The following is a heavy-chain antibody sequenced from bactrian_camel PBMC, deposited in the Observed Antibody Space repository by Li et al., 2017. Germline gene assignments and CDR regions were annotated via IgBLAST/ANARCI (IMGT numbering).Heavy chain of an antibody. Sequence: HVQLVESGGGSVDAGGSLRLSCVLTGFTFGRYCMGWYRQPSPVGREGVADLDVDGTTYYTDSVKGRSTISRDNAKRTLYLQMNNLKPEDTGVYYYTADPFAVVAGSRTCAGAWSQGTQVTVS. CDR2: LDVDGTT. D-gene: IGHD6*01. V-gene: IGHV3S1*01. CDR3: TADPFAVVAGSRTCAGA. CDR1: GFTFGRYC. J-gene: IGHJ6*01.